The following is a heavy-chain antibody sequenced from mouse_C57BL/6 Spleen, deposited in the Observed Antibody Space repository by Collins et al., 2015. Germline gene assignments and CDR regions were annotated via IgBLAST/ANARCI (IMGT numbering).Heavy chain of an antibody. V-gene: IGHV9-3*01. J-gene: IGHJ1*03. CDR2: INTYSGVP. CDR1: GYTFTTYG. Sequence: QIQLVQSGPELKKPEETVKISCKASGYTFTTYGMSWVKQAPGKGLKWMGWINTYSGVPTYADDFKGRFAFSLQTSASTAYLQINNLKNEDTATYFCARSRHYYGSSYDWYFDVWGTGTTVTVSS. CDR3: ARSRHYYGSSYDWYFDV. D-gene: IGHD1-1*01.